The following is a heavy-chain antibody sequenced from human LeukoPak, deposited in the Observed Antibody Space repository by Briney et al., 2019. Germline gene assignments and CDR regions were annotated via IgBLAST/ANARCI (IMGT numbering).Heavy chain of an antibody. J-gene: IGHJ3*02. CDR3: TTPSGYSYGNDAIDI. CDR1: GFTFSNAW. Sequence: GGSLRLACAASGFTFSNAWMSWVRQAPGKGLEWVGRIKSKTDGGTTDYAAPVKGRFTISRDDSKNTLYLQMNSLKTEDTAVYYCTTPSGYSYGNDAIDIWGQGTMVTVSS. V-gene: IGHV3-15*01. CDR2: IKSKTDGGTT. D-gene: IGHD5-18*01.